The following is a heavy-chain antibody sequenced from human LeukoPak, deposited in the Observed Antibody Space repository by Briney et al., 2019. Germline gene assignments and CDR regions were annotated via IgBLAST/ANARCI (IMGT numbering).Heavy chain of an antibody. CDR3: ARAFHDGPY. V-gene: IGHV3-48*04. Sequence: QPGRSLRLSCAASGFTFSSYGMHWVRQAPGKGLEWVSYISSSGSTIYYADSVKGRFTISRDNAKNSLYLQMNSLRAEDAAVYYCARAFHDGPYWGQGTLVTVSS. CDR1: GFTFSSYG. J-gene: IGHJ4*02. D-gene: IGHD1-1*01. CDR2: ISSSGSTI.